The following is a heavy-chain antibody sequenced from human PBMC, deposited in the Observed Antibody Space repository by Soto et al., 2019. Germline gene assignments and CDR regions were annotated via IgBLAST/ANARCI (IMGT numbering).Heavy chain of an antibody. CDR2: INPADSDI. Sequence: EVQLVQSGTEVKKPGEPLKISCQGSGYSFTSNWIGWVRQMPGKGLEWMGIINPADSDIKYSPSFQGQVTISVDKSIGTAYLQWSSLKASDTAMYYCARHQSDDTSPKIDCWGQGTLVTVSS. V-gene: IGHV5-51*01. D-gene: IGHD3-22*01. CDR1: GYSFTSNW. CDR3: ARHQSDDTSPKIDC. J-gene: IGHJ4*02.